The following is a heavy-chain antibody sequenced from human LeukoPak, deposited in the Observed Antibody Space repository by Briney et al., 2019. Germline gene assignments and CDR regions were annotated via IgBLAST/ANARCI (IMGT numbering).Heavy chain of an antibody. V-gene: IGHV3-9*01. CDR2: ISWNSGNI. CDR1: GFTFSSYG. D-gene: IGHD4-17*01. CDR3: AKDISLYGAYVS. Sequence: SLRLSCAASGFTFSSYGMHWVRQAPGKGLEWVSGISWNSGNIGYADSVRGRFTISRDNPKNSLYLQMNSLRAEDTALYYCAKDISLYGAYVSWGQGTLVTVSS. J-gene: IGHJ5*02.